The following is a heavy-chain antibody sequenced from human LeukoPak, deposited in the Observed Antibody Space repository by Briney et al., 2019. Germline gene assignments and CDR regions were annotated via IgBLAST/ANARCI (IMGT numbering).Heavy chain of an antibody. CDR2: IYYSGST. CDR1: GGSISGSSYY. Sequence: PSETLSLTCTVSGGSISGSSYYWGWIRQPPGKGLEWIGSIYYSGSTYYNPSLKSRVTISVDTSKNQFSLKLSSVTAADTAVYYCARDLARGAYYFDYWGQGTLVTVSS. J-gene: IGHJ4*02. D-gene: IGHD3-10*01. V-gene: IGHV4-39*07. CDR3: ARDLARGAYYFDY.